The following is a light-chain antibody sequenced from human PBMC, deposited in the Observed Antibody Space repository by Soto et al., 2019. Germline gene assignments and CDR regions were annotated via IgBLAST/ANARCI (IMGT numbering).Light chain of an antibody. V-gene: IGKV3-15*01. J-gene: IGKJ1*01. Sequence: EIVLTQSPGTLSLSPGERATLSCRASQSVSSSYLAWYQQKPGQAPSLLIYGASTRATGIPARFSGSGSGTEFTLTISSLQSEDCAVYYCQQYKNWPWTFGQGTKVDIK. CDR1: QSVSSSY. CDR2: GAS. CDR3: QQYKNWPWT.